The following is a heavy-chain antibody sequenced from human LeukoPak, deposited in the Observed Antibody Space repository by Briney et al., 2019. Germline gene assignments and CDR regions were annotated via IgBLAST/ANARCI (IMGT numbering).Heavy chain of an antibody. CDR2: INPSGGST. Sequence: ASVKVSCKASGYTFTSYYMHWVRQAPGQGLEWMGIINPSGGSTSYAQKFQGRVTITADKSTSTAYMELSSLRSEDTAVYYCASWFGRPRAHYYYYMDVWGKGTTVTVSS. V-gene: IGHV1-46*01. CDR3: ASWFGRPRAHYYYYMDV. J-gene: IGHJ6*03. D-gene: IGHD3-16*01. CDR1: GYTFTSYY.